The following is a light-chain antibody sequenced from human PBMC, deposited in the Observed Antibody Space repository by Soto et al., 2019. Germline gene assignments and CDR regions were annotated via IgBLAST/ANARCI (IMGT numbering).Light chain of an antibody. V-gene: IGKV3-20*01. CDR3: QQYDNSPIP. J-gene: IGKJ5*01. Sequence: EIVMTQSPATLSVSPGERATFSCRASQSVSSNLAWYQQKPGQAPRLLIYGASSRATGIPDRFSGTGSETDFTLTISRLEPEDFAVYYCQQYDNSPIPFGQGTLLAIK. CDR1: QSVSSN. CDR2: GAS.